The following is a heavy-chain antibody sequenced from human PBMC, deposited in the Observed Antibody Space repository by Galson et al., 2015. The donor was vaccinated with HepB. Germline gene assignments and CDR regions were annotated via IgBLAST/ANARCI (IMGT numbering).Heavy chain of an antibody. Sequence: LRLSCAASGFTASNNYMSWVRQAPGKGLEWVSGIHRGGSTYYADSVKGRFTISRDNSKNTLYLQMSSLKTEDTAVYYCARDFRYSHGYHHYYYYGMDVWGQGTTVTVSS. D-gene: IGHD5-18*01. CDR1: GFTASNNY. V-gene: IGHV3-66*02. CDR2: IHRGGST. J-gene: IGHJ6*02. CDR3: ARDFRYSHGYHHYYYYGMDV.